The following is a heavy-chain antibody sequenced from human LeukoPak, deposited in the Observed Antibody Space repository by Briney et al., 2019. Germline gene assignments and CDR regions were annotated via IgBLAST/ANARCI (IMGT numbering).Heavy chain of an antibody. D-gene: IGHD3-22*01. CDR3: AKDKVYYYESSGYLDY. V-gene: IGHV3-23*01. CDR1: GCTFSSYA. CDR2: ISGSGGTT. Sequence: GGSLRLSCAASGCTFSSYAMSWVRQAPGKGLEWVSAISGSGGTTYYADSVKGRFTISRDKSKNTLYLQMNSLRAEDTAVYYCAKDKVYYYESSGYLDYWGQGTQVTVSS. J-gene: IGHJ4*02.